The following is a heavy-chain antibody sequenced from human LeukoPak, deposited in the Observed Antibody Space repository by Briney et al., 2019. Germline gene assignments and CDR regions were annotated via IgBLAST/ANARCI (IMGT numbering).Heavy chain of an antibody. J-gene: IGHJ4*02. V-gene: IGHV3-23*01. Sequence: GGSLRLSCAASGFTFSNYAMSWVRQAPGKGLEWVSVISGSGGITHYSDSVKGRFTISRDNSKNTLYLQMNSLRAEDTAVYYCARRAGAYSHPYDYWGQGTLVTVSS. D-gene: IGHD4/OR15-4a*01. CDR2: ISGSGGIT. CDR1: GFTFSNYA. CDR3: ARRAGAYSHPYDY.